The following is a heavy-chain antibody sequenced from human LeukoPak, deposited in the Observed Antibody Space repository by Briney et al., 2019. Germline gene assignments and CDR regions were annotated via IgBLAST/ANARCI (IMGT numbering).Heavy chain of an antibody. CDR3: ARLQPLYGDYALDY. CDR1: GFTFSSYS. D-gene: IGHD4-17*01. V-gene: IGHV3-21*01. Sequence: PGGSLRLSCAASGFTFSSYSMNWVRQAPGKGLEWVSSISSSGSSYIYYADSVKGRFTISRDNAKNSLYLQMNSLRAEDTAVYYCARLQPLYGDYALDYWGQGTLVTVSS. J-gene: IGHJ4*02. CDR2: ISSSGSSYI.